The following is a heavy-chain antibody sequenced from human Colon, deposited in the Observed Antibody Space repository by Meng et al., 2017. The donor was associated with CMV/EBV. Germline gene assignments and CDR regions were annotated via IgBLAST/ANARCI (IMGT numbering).Heavy chain of an antibody. CDR3: ATSMAGTRYGMDV. CDR1: GFIFSHYW. J-gene: IGHJ6*02. D-gene: IGHD6-19*01. Sequence: GESLKISCDASGFIFSHYWMHWVRQSPEKGLVWVARINSDGSMTHYADSGKGRFTISRDNAKNTLYLQVNSLRAEDTAVYFCATSMAGTRYGMDVWGQGTTVTVSS. V-gene: IGHV3-74*01. CDR2: INSDGSMT.